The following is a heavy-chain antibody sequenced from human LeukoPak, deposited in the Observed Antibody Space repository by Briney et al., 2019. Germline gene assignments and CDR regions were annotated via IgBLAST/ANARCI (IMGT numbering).Heavy chain of an antibody. V-gene: IGHV3-30*18. Sequence: GRSLRLSCAASGFTLSSYGMHWGRQAPGKGVGGVAGISYDGSNKYYADSVKGRFTISRDNSQNTLYLQMNSLRAEDTAVYYCAKHGGERYLFDYWGQGTLVTVSS. CDR2: ISYDGSNK. CDR3: AKHGGERYLFDY. CDR1: GFTLSSYG. D-gene: IGHD1-26*01. J-gene: IGHJ4*02.